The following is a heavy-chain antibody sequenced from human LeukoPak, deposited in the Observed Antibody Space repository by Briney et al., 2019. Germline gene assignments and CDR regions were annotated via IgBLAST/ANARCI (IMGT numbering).Heavy chain of an antibody. Sequence: AGGSLRLSCAVSEFTFDYYWMSWVRQAPGKGLEWVANINEGGTGKFYVDSVEGRFTISRDNAKKLLYLQMNNLRVEDTAVYYCARADAPGTVDSWGQGTLVTVSS. CDR1: EFTFDYYW. CDR2: INEGGTGK. CDR3: ARADAPGTVDS. V-gene: IGHV3-7*01. J-gene: IGHJ4*02.